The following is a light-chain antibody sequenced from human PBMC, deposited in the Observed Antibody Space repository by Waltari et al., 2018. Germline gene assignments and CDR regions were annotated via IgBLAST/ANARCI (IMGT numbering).Light chain of an antibody. Sequence: DIQMTQSPSTLSVSVGDRVTITCRASQSIGSWLAWYQQKPGKAPKLLIYEATRLESGVPSRFSASGSGTEFTLTISSLQPDDFATYYCQRYNSYPITFGPGTKVDI. CDR3: QRYNSYPIT. CDR2: EAT. V-gene: IGKV1-5*03. J-gene: IGKJ3*01. CDR1: QSIGSW.